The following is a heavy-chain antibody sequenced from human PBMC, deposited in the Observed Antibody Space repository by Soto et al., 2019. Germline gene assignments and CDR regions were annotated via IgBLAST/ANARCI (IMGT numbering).Heavy chain of an antibody. D-gene: IGHD2-15*01. CDR2: IKEDGSEK. CDR1: GFTLSYYW. V-gene: IGHV3-7*01. CDR3: ARDCSGGSCQY. J-gene: IGHJ4*02. Sequence: EVQLMESGGDLVQPGGSLRLSCAASGFTLSYYWMSWVRQAPGKGLEWVANIKEDGSEKYYVDSVKGRFTISRDNAQNSVFLQMNRLRVEDTAIYYCARDCSGGSCQYWGQGTLVTVSS.